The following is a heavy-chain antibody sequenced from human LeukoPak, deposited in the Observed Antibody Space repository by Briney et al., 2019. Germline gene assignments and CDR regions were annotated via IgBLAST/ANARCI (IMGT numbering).Heavy chain of an antibody. Sequence: ASVKVSCKASGYTFSDYYMHCVRQAPGQGVERMGWINPNSGGTNYAQKFQGRVTMTRDTSISTAFTVLISVSARDTDVCFYAKVGSVFSAPLSFFDYWGQGTLVTVSS. CDR3: AKVGSVFSAPLSFFDY. J-gene: IGHJ4*02. CDR1: GYTFSDYY. D-gene: IGHD2-8*01. V-gene: IGHV1-2*02. CDR2: INPNSGGT.